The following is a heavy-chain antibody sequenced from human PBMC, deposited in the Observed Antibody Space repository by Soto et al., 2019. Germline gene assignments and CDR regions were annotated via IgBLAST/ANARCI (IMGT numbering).Heavy chain of an antibody. V-gene: IGHV1-18*04. Sequence: QVQLVQSGGEVKKPGASVEVSCRTSGYMFTTYGMSWVRQAPGQGLEWMAWISAYNGNKKYAQKFQGRTTMTTDTSRSTAAMELHNLTSDDTGTYFCARTGGGMAARPLEYWGQGTLVTVSS. CDR3: ARTGGGMAARPLEY. CDR2: ISAYNGNK. D-gene: IGHD6-6*01. CDR1: GYMFTTYG. J-gene: IGHJ4*02.